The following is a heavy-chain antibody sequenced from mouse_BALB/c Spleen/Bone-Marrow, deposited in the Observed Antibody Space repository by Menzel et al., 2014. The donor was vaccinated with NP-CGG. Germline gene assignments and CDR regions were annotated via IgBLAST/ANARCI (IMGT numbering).Heavy chain of an antibody. D-gene: IGHD2-3*01. CDR2: INPSSGYT. V-gene: IGHV1-4*01. J-gene: IGHJ2*01. Sequence: VQLQQSGAELARPGASAKMSCRASGYTFTTYTIHWVRQRPGQGLEWIGYINPSSGYTNYIQKFKDKATLTADKSSSTAYMQLSSLTSEDSAVYYCARRDDGYVFFDYWGRGTTLTVSS. CDR1: GYTFTTYT. CDR3: ARRDDGYVFFDY.